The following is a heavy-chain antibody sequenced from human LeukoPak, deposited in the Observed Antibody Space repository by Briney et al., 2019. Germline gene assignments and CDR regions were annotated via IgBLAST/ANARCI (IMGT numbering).Heavy chain of an antibody. J-gene: IGHJ5*02. CDR2: MYYSSGNT. CDR3: ARGRGEGRGIAMVRGVRAPSYNWFDP. V-gene: IGHV4-39*07. Sequence: SETLSLTCTVSGGSISSSTYYWGWIRQPPGKGLEWIGSMYYSSGNTYYNPSLKSRVTISVDTSKNQFSLKLSSVTAADTAVYHCARGRGEGRGIAMVRGVRAPSYNWFDPWGHGTQVTVSS. CDR1: GGSISSSTYY. D-gene: IGHD3-10*01.